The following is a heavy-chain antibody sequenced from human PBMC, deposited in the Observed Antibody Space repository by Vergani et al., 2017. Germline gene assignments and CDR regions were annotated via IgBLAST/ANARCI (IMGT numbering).Heavy chain of an antibody. V-gene: IGHV3-33*01. CDR2: IWHDGGNK. D-gene: IGHD1-1*01. J-gene: IGHJ4*02. Sequence: QVQLVESGGGVVQPGRSLRLSCVMSGFTVTNYAIFWVRQAPGKGLEWVSVIWHDGGNKHFADSVAGRFAISRDDSKKTVYLEMTNLRAEDTALYYCVRDRNGGTSPYKGGLLGHWGQGTRVTVSS. CDR3: VRDRNGGTSPYKGGLLGH. CDR1: GFTVTNYA.